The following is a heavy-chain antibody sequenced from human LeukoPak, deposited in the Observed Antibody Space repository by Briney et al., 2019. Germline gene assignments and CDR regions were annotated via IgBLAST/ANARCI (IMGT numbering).Heavy chain of an antibody. Sequence: GGSLRLSCAASGFTVSSNYMSWVRQAPGKGLEWVSVIYSGGSTYYADSVKGRFTISRDNSKNTLYLQMNSLRAEDTAVYYCVRDHPHPDRWDDAFESWGQGTLVTVSS. V-gene: IGHV3-53*01. D-gene: IGHD1-26*01. CDR2: IYSGGST. CDR3: VRDHPHPDRWDDAFES. J-gene: IGHJ5*01. CDR1: GFTVSSNY.